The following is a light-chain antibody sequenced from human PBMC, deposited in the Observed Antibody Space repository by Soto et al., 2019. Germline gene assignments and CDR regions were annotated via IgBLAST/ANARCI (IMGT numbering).Light chain of an antibody. V-gene: IGKV3-15*01. Sequence: EIVMTQSPVTLSVSPGERATLSCRASQSVRSTYLAWYQQKPGQAPRLLIFGVSNRAAGIPARFSGSGSGTEFTLTISGLQSEDFAVYYCQQYGDWPLTFGGGTKVEIK. CDR3: QQYGDWPLT. J-gene: IGKJ4*01. CDR2: GVS. CDR1: QSVRSTY.